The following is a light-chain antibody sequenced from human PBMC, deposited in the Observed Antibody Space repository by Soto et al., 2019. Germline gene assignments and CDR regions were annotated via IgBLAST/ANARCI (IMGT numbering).Light chain of an antibody. Sequence: DIQMTQSPSSLSASVGDRVTITCRASQGISTYLAWYQQKPGKIPKVLIYATSTLQSGVPSRFSGSGFGTDFALTISSLQPEDVATYYCQKYNSVPLTFGGGTKVEIK. J-gene: IGKJ4*01. V-gene: IGKV1-27*01. CDR2: ATS. CDR1: QGISTY. CDR3: QKYNSVPLT.